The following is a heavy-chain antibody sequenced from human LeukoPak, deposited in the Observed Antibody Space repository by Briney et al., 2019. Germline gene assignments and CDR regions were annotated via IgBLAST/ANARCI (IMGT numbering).Heavy chain of an antibody. V-gene: IGHV3-7*01. CDR3: ATDRGWRTSGYYLYYFEY. J-gene: IGHJ4*02. D-gene: IGHD3-3*01. CDR1: RFTFSSSA. CDR2: IKHDGSEK. Sequence: GGSLRLSCAASRFTFSSSAMSWVRQVPGKGLEWVASIKHDGSEKYYVDSVRGRFTISRDNTMNSLYLQMSSLRAEDTAVYYCATDRGWRTSGYYLYYFEYWGQGTLVTYSS.